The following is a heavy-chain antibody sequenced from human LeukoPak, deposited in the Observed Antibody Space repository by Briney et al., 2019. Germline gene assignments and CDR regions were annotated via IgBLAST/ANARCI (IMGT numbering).Heavy chain of an antibody. J-gene: IGHJ3*02. D-gene: IGHD3-22*01. CDR1: GGSISSGSYY. CDR3: ARGDSSGPDAFDI. V-gene: IGHV4-61*02. Sequence: SQTLSLTCTVSGGSISSGSYYWSWIRQPAGKGLEWIGRIYTSGSTNYNPSLKSRVTISVDTSKNQFSLKLSSVTAADTAVYYCARGDSSGPDAFDIWGQGTMVTVSS. CDR2: IYTSGST.